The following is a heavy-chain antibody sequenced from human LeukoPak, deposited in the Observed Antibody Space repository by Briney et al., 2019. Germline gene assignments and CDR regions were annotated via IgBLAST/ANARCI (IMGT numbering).Heavy chain of an antibody. D-gene: IGHD6-6*01. CDR2: ISSSSSYI. V-gene: IGHV3-21*01. CDR1: GFTFSSYS. Sequence: GGSLRLSCAAPGFTFSSYSMNWVRQAPGKGLEWVSSISSSSSYIYYADSVKGRFTISRDNAKNSLYLQMNSLRAEDTAVYYCARDLQSSIPDPVSVPWGQGTLVTVSS. CDR3: ARDLQSSIPDPVSVP. J-gene: IGHJ5*02.